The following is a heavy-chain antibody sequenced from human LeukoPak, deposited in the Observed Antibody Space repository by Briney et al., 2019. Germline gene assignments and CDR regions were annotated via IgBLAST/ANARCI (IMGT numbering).Heavy chain of an antibody. CDR1: GFTFSSYD. J-gene: IGHJ4*02. CDR3: AKDGNYYGSRSYPPADN. V-gene: IGHV3-30*18. D-gene: IGHD3-10*01. Sequence: GGSLRLSCAASGFTFSSYDMHWVRQAPGKGLEWVAVISYDGSNKYYADSVKGRFTISRDNSKNTLYLQMNSLRGEDTAVYYCAKDGNYYGSRSYPPADNWGQGTLVTVSS. CDR2: ISYDGSNK.